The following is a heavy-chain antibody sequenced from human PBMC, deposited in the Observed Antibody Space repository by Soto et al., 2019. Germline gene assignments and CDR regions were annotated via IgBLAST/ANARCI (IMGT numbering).Heavy chain of an antibody. Sequence: GESLKISCKGSGYSFTSYWIGWVRQMPGKGLEWMGIIYPGDSDTRYSPSFQGQVTISADRSISTAYLQWSSRKASDTAMFYWARSAGSGGGWGRTYCSSTSCHMTWLAYYYYGMDVWGQGTTVTVSS. CDR1: GYSFTSYW. CDR2: IYPGDSDT. J-gene: IGHJ6*02. CDR3: ARSAGSGGGWGRTYCSSTSCHMTWLAYYYYGMDV. V-gene: IGHV5-51*01. D-gene: IGHD2-2*02.